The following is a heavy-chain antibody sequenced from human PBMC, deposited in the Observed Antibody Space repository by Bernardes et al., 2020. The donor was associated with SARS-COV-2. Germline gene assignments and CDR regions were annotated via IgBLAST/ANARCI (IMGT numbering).Heavy chain of an antibody. Sequence: GGSLRLSCAASGFTVSSNYMSWVRQAPGKGLEWVSVIYGSGGTYYADSVKGRFTISRDNSKNTLYLQMNILKAEDTAVYYCARDQAYDYWGQGTLVTVSS. J-gene: IGHJ4*02. CDR2: IYGSGGT. V-gene: IGHV3-53*01. CDR1: GFTVSSNY. CDR3: ARDQAYDY.